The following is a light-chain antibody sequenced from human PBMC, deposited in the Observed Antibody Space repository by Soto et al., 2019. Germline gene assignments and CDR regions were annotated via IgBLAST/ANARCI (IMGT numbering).Light chain of an antibody. V-gene: IGKV3-15*01. CDR2: DVS. Sequence: EIVMTQSPATLSVSPGERATLSCRASQSVNRNLAWYQQKPGQTPRLLIYDVSSRATGIPARFSGSGSGTDFTLTISSLQSEDFAVYYCQQYNNWPLTFGGGTTVEIK. J-gene: IGKJ4*01. CDR1: QSVNRN. CDR3: QQYNNWPLT.